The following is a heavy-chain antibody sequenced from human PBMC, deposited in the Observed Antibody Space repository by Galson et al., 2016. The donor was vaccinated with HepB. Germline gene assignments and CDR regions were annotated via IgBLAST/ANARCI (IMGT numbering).Heavy chain of an antibody. CDR2: IIPVFGTT. V-gene: IGHV1-69*13. Sequence: SVKVSCKAPGGNFSNYAVSWVRQAPGQGLRWMGGIIPVFGTTNYVEESQGRLTITADESTTTVYMELSSLNSKDTAVYFCARGGLGWEVIPGTKAPNEAFDIWGQGTMVTVSS. D-gene: IGHD2-2*01. CDR3: ARGGLGWEVIPGTKAPNEAFDI. J-gene: IGHJ3*02. CDR1: GGNFSNYA.